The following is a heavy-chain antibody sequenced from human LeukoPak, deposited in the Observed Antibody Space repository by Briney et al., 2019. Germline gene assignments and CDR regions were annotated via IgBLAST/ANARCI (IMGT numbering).Heavy chain of an antibody. D-gene: IGHD1-1*01. CDR2: ISGSGSGGST. V-gene: IGHV3-23*01. J-gene: IGHJ5*02. CDR3: AKATRAGYLEGRPYDP. CDR1: GFTFSSSA. Sequence: GGSLRLSCAASGFTFSSSAMSWVRQAPGKGLEWVSNISGSGSGGSTYYADSVKGRFTISRDNSKNTLYLQMNSLRAEDTAVYCCAKATRAGYLEGRPYDPWGQGTLVTVSS.